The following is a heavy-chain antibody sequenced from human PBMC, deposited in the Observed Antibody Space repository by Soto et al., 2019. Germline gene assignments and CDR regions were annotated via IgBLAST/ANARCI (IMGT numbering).Heavy chain of an antibody. CDR1: GYSFTSYW. CDR3: ARHQGIVVVRAAIPAYGMDV. CDR2: IYPGDSDT. V-gene: IGHV5-51*01. D-gene: IGHD2-2*01. Sequence: GESLKISCKGSGYSFTSYWIGWVRQMPGKGLEWMGIIYPGDSDTRYSPSFQGQVTISADKSISTAYLQWSSLKASDTAMYYCARHQGIVVVRAAIPAYGMDVWGQGTTVTVSS. J-gene: IGHJ6*02.